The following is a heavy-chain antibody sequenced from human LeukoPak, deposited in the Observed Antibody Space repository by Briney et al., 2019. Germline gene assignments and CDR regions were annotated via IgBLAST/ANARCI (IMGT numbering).Heavy chain of an antibody. CDR1: GGTFSSYA. CDR3: ARGAYYDSSGYYYYFDY. Sequence: ASVKVSCKASGGTFSSYAISWVRQAPGQGLEWMGRIIPILGIANYAQKFQGRVTITADKSTSTAYMELSSLRSEDTAVHYCARGAYYDSSGYYYYFDYWGQGTLVTVSS. CDR2: IIPILGIA. J-gene: IGHJ4*02. D-gene: IGHD3-22*01. V-gene: IGHV1-69*04.